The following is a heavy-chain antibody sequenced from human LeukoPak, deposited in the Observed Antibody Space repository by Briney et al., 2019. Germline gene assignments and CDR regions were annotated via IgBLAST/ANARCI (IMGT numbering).Heavy chain of an antibody. V-gene: IGHV3-23*01. CDR1: GFTFSSYW. J-gene: IGHJ5*02. CDR3: AKDSGVWGFDT. D-gene: IGHD6-13*01. Sequence: PGGSLRLSCAASGFTFSSYWMSWVRQAPGKGLEWVSGVSGSGGSTFYADSVKGRFTISRDNSKNTLYLQMNSLRAEDSAVYYCAKDSGVWGFDTWGQGTLVTVSS. CDR2: VSGSGGST.